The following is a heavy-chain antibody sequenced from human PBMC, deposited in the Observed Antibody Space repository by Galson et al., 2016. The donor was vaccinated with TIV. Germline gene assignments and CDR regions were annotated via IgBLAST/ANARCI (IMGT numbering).Heavy chain of an antibody. CDR1: GSIFSSYT. Sequence: CKASGSIFSSYTIFWVRQAPGQGLEWMGRIIPIIGMTNYAQKFQGRVTITADTSTNTAYMELGSLRSEDTAIYYCARAGVGAARDGGDYWGQGTLVTVSS. CDR3: ARAGVGAARDGGDY. D-gene: IGHD6-6*01. CDR2: IIPIIGMT. J-gene: IGHJ4*02. V-gene: IGHV1-69*02.